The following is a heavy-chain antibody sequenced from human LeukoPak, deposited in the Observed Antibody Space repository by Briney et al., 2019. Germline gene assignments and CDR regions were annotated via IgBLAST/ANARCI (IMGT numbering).Heavy chain of an antibody. CDR3: AREGKYSGSVVAFDI. J-gene: IGHJ3*02. CDR2: ISSSGSTI. D-gene: IGHD3-10*01. Sequence: PGGSLRLSCAASGFTFSSYEMNWVRQAPGKGLEWVSYISSSGSTIYYADSVKGRFTISRDNAKNSLYLQMNSLRAEDTAVYYCAREGKYSGSVVAFDIWGQGTMVTVSS. CDR1: GFTFSSYE. V-gene: IGHV3-48*03.